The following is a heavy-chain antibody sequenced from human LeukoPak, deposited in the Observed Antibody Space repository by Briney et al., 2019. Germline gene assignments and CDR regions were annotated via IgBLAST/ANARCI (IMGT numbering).Heavy chain of an antibody. J-gene: IGHJ4*02. CDR3: VRGAGWLPDY. V-gene: IGHV4-59*01. CDR2: ISYSGST. CDR1: GASPSSYY. D-gene: IGHD5-24*01. Sequence: SETLSLTCTVSGASPSSYYCSWIRQSPGKGLGWIGLISYSGSTKYNSSLESRVTISADTSKSQCSLKLSSVTAADTAVYYCVRGAGWLPDYWGQGTLVTVSS.